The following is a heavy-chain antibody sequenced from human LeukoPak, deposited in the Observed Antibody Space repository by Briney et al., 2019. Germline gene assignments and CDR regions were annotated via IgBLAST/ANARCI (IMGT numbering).Heavy chain of an antibody. CDR1: GGSISTYY. V-gene: IGHV4-59*04. D-gene: IGHD1-26*01. J-gene: IGHJ4*02. CDR3: AKSGGYGLIDY. Sequence: KPSETLSLTCTVSGGSISTYYWSWIRQPPGKTLEWIGSIYSRGNTYYNPSLKSRVIILIDTAKNHFSLNLSSVTAADTAMYYCAKSGGYGLIDYWGQGTLVTVSS. CDR2: IYSRGNT.